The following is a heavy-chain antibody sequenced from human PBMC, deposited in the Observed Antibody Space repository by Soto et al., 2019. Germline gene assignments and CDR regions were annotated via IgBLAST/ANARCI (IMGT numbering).Heavy chain of an antibody. J-gene: IGHJ4*02. CDR1: GGSISSYY. D-gene: IGHD1-26*01. Sequence: SETLSLTCTVSGGSISSYYWSWIRQPPGKGLEWIGYIYYSGSTNYNPSLKSRVTISVDTSKNQFSLKLSSVTAADTAVYYCARGMGSYDYWGQGTLVTVSS. V-gene: IGHV4-59*01. CDR3: ARGMGSYDY. CDR2: IYYSGST.